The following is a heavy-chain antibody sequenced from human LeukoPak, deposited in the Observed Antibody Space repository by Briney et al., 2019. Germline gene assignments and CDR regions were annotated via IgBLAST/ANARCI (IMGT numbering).Heavy chain of an antibody. D-gene: IGHD2-15*01. V-gene: IGHV5-51*01. CDR2: IYPSDSDT. CDR3: ARLGLYCSGGSCYGGHNWFDP. CDR1: GYRFTSYW. Sequence: GESLKISCKGSGYRFTSYWIGWVRQMPGKGLEWMGIIYPSDSDTRYSPSFQGQVSISADKSISAAYLQWSSLKASDTAMYYCARLGLYCSGGSCYGGHNWFDPWGQGTLVTVSS. J-gene: IGHJ5*02.